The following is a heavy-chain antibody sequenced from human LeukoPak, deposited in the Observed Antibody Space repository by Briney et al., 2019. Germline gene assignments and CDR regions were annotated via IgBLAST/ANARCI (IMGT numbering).Heavy chain of an antibody. CDR3: ARAPAPLTGYQINH. CDR1: GYIFIDYY. CDR2: INTRTGST. D-gene: IGHD3-9*01. Sequence: HVASVKVSCKASGYIFIDYYIHWVRQTPGHGLEWMGVINTRTGSTAYAQKLQGRVTMTRDTSTSTVYMDLTSLRSEDTAVFYCARAPAPLTGYQINHWGQGTLVTVSS. V-gene: IGHV1-46*01. J-gene: IGHJ1*01.